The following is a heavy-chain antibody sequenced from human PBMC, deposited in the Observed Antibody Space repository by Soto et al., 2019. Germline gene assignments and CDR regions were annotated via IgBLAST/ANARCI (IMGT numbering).Heavy chain of an antibody. CDR2: IIPILGTV. J-gene: IGHJ4*02. V-gene: IGHV1-69*01. D-gene: IGHD7-27*01. Sequence: QVQLVQSGAEVKRPGSSVKVSCKASGGTFSSENINWVRQAPGQGLEWMGRIIPILGTVDYAQKLQGRVTITADESTSTAYMQLSSLTSEDTAVYYCARDGDDADAGDFWGQGTLVTVSS. CDR3: ARDGDDADAGDF. CDR1: GGTFSSEN.